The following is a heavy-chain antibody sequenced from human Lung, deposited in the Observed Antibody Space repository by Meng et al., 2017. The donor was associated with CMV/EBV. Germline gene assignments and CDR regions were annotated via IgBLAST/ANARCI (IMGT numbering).Heavy chain of an antibody. J-gene: IGHJ6*02. CDR1: GYTFTGYN. CDR3: ARHFHTSVGTNYYYGMDV. V-gene: IGHV1-2*02. CDR2: INPHSGDT. D-gene: IGHD3-10*01. Sequence: SXXVSXKASGYTFTGYNIHWVRQAPGQGLEWMGWINPHSGDTKYAQKFQGRVTLTTDTSINTAYMEVSRLKSDDTAVFFCARHFHTSVGTNYYYGMDVWGLGTTVTVSS.